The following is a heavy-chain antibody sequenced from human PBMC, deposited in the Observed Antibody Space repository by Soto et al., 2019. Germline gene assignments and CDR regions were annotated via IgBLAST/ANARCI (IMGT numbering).Heavy chain of an antibody. V-gene: IGHV1-18*01. D-gene: IGHD6-19*01. CDR2: ISAYNGNT. J-gene: IGHJ6*02. Sequence: ASVKVSCKASGYTFTSYGISWVRQAPGQGLEWMGWISAYNGNTNYAQKLQGRVTMTTDTSTSTAYMELRSLRSDDTAVYYCAREVGIAVASTEYYYYGLDVWGQGTTVTVS. CDR1: GYTFTSYG. CDR3: AREVGIAVASTEYYYYGLDV.